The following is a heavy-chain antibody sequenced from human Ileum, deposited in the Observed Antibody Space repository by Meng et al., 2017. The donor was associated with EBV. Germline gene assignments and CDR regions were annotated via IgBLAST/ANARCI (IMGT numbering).Heavy chain of an antibody. CDR3: AMGPDYAKTGY. CDR2: ICYTDYT. D-gene: IGHD4-17*01. V-gene: IGHV4-39*01. J-gene: IGHJ4*02. Sequence: HLLLQGSGPGLVKPSVSLSLTCSVSGGSISSSNYCWGWIRQPPGKGLEWIQSICYTDYTYYNPSLKSRVTISADKSKNQFSLRLNSLTAADTAVYYCAMGPDYAKTGYWGQGTLVTVSS. CDR1: GGSISSSNYC.